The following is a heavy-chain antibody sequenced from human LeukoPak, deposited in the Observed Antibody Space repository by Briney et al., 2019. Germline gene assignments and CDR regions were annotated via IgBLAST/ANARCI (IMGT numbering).Heavy chain of an antibody. CDR2: INHSGST. CDR3: ACDSRSFDL. Sequence: PSETLSLTCAVYGGSFSGYYWSWIRQPPGKGLEGTGEINHSGSTNYNPSLKSRGTISVDTSKNQFSLKLSSVTAADTAVSYCACDSRSFDLWGRGTLVTVSS. J-gene: IGHJ2*01. D-gene: IGHD6-13*01. CDR1: GGSFSGYY. V-gene: IGHV4-34*01.